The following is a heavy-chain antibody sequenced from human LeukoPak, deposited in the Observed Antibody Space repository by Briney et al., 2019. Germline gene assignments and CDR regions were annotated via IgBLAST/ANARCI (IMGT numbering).Heavy chain of an antibody. J-gene: IGHJ4*02. CDR2: ISSSGSTI. D-gene: IGHD3-10*01. V-gene: IGHV3-11*01. Sequence: GGSLRLSCAASGFTFSDYYMSCTRQAPGKALEWVSYISSSGSTIYHADSVKGRFTISRDNAKNSLYLQLNSLRAEDTAVYYCARAGSRLLWFGEFYFDYWGQGTLVTVSS. CDR3: ARAGSRLLWFGEFYFDY. CDR1: GFTFSDYY.